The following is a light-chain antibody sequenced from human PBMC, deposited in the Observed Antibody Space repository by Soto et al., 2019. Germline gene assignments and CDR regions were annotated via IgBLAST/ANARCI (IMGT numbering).Light chain of an antibody. CDR2: GAS. J-gene: IGKJ1*01. Sequence: EIVMTPSPATLSVSPGERATLFCRARQSVSSNLAWYQQKPGQAPRLLIYGASTRATGIPARFSGSGSGTEFTLTISSLQSEDFAVYYCQQYNNWPRTFGQGTKV. V-gene: IGKV3-15*01. CDR3: QQYNNWPRT. CDR1: QSVSSN.